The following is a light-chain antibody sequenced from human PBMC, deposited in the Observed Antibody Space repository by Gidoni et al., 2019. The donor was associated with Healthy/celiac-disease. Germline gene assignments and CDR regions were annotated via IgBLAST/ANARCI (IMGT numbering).Light chain of an antibody. CDR3: QQYNSYPYT. Sequence: DIKMTQSPSTLSASVGDRVNITCRASQSISSWLAWYQQKPGKAPKLLIYDASSLERGVPSRFSGSGSGTEFTLTISSLQPDDFATYYCQQYNSYPYTFGQGTKLEIK. V-gene: IGKV1-5*01. CDR1: QSISSW. CDR2: DAS. J-gene: IGKJ2*01.